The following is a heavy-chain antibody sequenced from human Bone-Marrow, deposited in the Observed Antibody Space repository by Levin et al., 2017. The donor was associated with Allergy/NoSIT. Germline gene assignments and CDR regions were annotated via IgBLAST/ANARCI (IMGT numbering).Heavy chain of an antibody. D-gene: IGHD6-19*01. Sequence: PSETLSLTCTVSGGSISSYYWSWIRQPPGKGLEWIGYIYYSGSTNYNPSLKSRVTISVDTSKNQFSLKLSSVTAADTAVYYCARRRGGAGINGIWFDPWGQGTLVTVSS. V-gene: IGHV4-59*01. CDR1: GGSISSYY. CDR2: IYYSGST. CDR3: ARRRGGAGINGIWFDP. J-gene: IGHJ5*02.